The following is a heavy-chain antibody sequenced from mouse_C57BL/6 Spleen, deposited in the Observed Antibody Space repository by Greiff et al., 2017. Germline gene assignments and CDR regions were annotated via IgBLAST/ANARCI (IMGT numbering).Heavy chain of an antibody. Sequence: LEESGAELVRPGASVKLSCKASGYTFTDYYINWVKQRPGQGLEWIARIYPGSGNTYYNEKFKGKATLTAEKSSSTAYMQLSSLTSEDSAVYFCARSSHYGSSDYAMDYWGQGTSVTVSS. D-gene: IGHD1-1*01. V-gene: IGHV1-76*01. CDR2: IYPGSGNT. CDR1: GYTFTDYY. CDR3: ARSSHYGSSDYAMDY. J-gene: IGHJ4*01.